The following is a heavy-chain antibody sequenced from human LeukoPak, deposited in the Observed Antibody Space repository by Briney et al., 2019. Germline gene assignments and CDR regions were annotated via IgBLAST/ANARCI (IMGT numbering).Heavy chain of an antibody. CDR2: MSASDAGT. Sequence: PGGSLRLSCAAAGFTFRSYAMNWVRQGPGKGLEWVSTMSASDAGTYYADSVKGRFTISRDNSKNTLYLQMNSLRAEDTAVYYCAKGSAVADIYVDYWGQGTLVTVSS. CDR3: AKGSAVADIYVDY. D-gene: IGHD6-19*01. CDR1: GFTFRSYA. J-gene: IGHJ4*02. V-gene: IGHV3-23*01.